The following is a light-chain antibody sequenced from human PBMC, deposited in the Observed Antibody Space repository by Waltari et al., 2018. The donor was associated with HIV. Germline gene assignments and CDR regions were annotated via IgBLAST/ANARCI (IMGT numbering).Light chain of an antibody. CDR1: QSVSSSY. CDR2: GAS. V-gene: IGKV3-20*01. CDR3: QQYSRSAYT. J-gene: IGKJ2*01. Sequence: EIVLTQSPDTLSLSPGERATLSCRASQSVSSSYLAWYQQKPGQPPRLLIYGASTRAIGIPDRFSISGSGTDFTLTISRLELEDFAVYYCQQYSRSAYTFGQGTKLEIK.